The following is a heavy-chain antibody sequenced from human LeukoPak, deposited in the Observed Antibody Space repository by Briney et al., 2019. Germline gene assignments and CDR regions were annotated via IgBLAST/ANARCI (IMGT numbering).Heavy chain of an antibody. V-gene: IGHV4-38-2*02. CDR1: GYSISSGYY. CDR2: IYHSGST. Sequence: PSETLSLTCTVSGYSISSGYYWGWIRQPPGKGLEWIGSIYHSGSTYYNPSLKSRVTISGDTSKNQFSLRLGSVTAADTAVYYCARDLDAFDIWGQGTMVTVSS. J-gene: IGHJ3*02. CDR3: ARDLDAFDI.